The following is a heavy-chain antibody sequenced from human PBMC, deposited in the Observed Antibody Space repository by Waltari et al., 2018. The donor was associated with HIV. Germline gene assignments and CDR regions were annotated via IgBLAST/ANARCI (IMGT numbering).Heavy chain of an antibody. Sequence: QVQLVQSGAEVKKPGASVKVSCRAYGLNSNNNVVHWMRKAPGQGLEWLGCINVGTMYGSYSPMFQGRVSFTRDTSETTVFMELRSLKSEDTAVYFCAGGSDWLVNALEIWGQGTLVTVSS. CDR3: AGGSDWLVNALEI. D-gene: IGHD6-19*01. CDR2: INVGTMYG. V-gene: IGHV1-3*01. J-gene: IGHJ4*02. CDR1: GLNSNNNV.